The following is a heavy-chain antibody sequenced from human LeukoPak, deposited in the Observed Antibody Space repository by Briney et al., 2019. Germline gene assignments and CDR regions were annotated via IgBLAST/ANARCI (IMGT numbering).Heavy chain of an antibody. CDR1: GGSISSYY. J-gene: IGHJ4*01. CDR2: VYYRGGA. Sequence: KPSETLSLTCTVSGGSISSYYWSWIRQPPGRGLEWIGYVYYRGGATYNPSLKSRVTISEDTSKNQISLKLTSVTAADTAVYYCARTVQWLKNYYFEEWGHGTLVTVSS. V-gene: IGHV4-59*01. CDR3: ARTVQWLKNYYFEE. D-gene: IGHD3-22*01.